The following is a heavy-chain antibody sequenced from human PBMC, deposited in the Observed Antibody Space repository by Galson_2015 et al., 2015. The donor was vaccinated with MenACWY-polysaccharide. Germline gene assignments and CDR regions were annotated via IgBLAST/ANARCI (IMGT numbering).Heavy chain of an antibody. CDR3: ARDPKQKPATVPTGLFDY. CDR1: GYTFNTYA. Sequence: SVKVSCKASGYTFNTYAMNWVRQAPGQGLEWVGGINTNTGNPTYAQGFTGRLVFSLDASVSTAYLQISSLKAEDTAVYYCARDPKQKPATVPTGLFDYWGQGTLVTVSS. CDR2: INTNTGNP. J-gene: IGHJ4*02. V-gene: IGHV7-4-1*02. D-gene: IGHD4-17*01.